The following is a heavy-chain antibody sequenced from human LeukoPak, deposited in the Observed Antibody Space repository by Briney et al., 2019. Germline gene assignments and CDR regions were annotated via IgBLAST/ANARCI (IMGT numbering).Heavy chain of an antibody. D-gene: IGHD2-2*01. J-gene: IGHJ5*01. CDR2: IFPDDSDT. V-gene: IGHV5-51*01. CDR3: ARRSYCYSTSCYGYWFDS. CDR1: GYNFPRHW. Sequence: GESLKISCATSGYNFPRHWIGWVRQLPGKGLEYVGVIFPDDSDTRYSPSSEGHVTISADTSINTAYLQWRSLQASDTAMYYCARRSYCYSTSCYGYWFDSWGQGTLVTVSS.